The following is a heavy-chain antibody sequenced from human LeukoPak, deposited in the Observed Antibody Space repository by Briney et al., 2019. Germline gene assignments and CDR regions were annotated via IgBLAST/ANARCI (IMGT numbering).Heavy chain of an antibody. J-gene: IGHJ4*02. V-gene: IGHV1-46*01. CDR3: ARGSGSDWTNFDR. D-gene: IGHD6-19*01. CDR2: ISPSGGST. CDR1: GYTFTTYY. Sequence: ASVKVSCKASGYTFTTYYIHWVRQAPGQGLEWMGIISPSGGSTRYAQNFQGRITMTRDTSTSRVYMELSSLRSEDTAVYYCARGSGSDWTNFDRWGQGTLVTVSS.